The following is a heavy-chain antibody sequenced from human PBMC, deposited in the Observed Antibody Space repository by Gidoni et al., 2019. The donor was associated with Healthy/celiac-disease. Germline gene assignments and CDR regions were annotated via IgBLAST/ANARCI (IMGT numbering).Heavy chain of an antibody. V-gene: IGHV3-23*01. Sequence: EVQRLESGGGLVQPGGSLRLSCAASGFTFRSAAMSWVRQAPGKGLEWVSAISGSGGSTYYADSVKGRFTISRDNSKNTLYLQMNSLRAEDTSVYYCAKGVAARRDYYYYYYMDVWGKGTTVTVSS. CDR2: ISGSGGST. CDR3: AKGVAARRDYYYYYYMDV. CDR1: GFTFRSAA. J-gene: IGHJ6*03. D-gene: IGHD6-6*01.